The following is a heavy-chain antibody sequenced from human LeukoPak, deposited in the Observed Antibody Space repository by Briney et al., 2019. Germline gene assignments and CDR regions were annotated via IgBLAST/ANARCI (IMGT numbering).Heavy chain of an antibody. J-gene: IGHJ6*02. Sequence: GGSLRLSCAASGFTFSSYSMNWVREAPGKGLEGVSYISSSSSTIYYADSVKGRFTISRDNAKNALYLQMNSLRDEDTAVYYCARSYIVVVLAAPSSYGMDVWGQGTTVTVSS. CDR2: ISSSSSTI. CDR1: GFTFSSYS. CDR3: ARSYIVVVLAAPSSYGMDV. V-gene: IGHV3-48*02. D-gene: IGHD2-15*01.